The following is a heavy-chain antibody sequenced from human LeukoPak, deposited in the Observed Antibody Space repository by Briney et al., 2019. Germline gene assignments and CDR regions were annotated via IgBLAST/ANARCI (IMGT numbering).Heavy chain of an antibody. CDR3: ARVLAVSSSGYYNDAFDI. CDR1: GFTLSRYW. J-gene: IGHJ3*02. CDR2: IKQEGSEK. Sequence: GGSLRLSCVASGFTLSRYWMRWVRQAPGKGLGWVAKIKQEGSEKYYVDSVKGRFTISRDNAKDSLYLQMDSLRAEDTAIYYCARVLAVSSSGYYNDAFDIWGQGTMVTVSS. D-gene: IGHD3-22*01. V-gene: IGHV3-7*01.